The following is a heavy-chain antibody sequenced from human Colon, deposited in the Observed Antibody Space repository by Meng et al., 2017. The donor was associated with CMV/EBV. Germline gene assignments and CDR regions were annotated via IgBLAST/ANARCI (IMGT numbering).Heavy chain of an antibody. V-gene: IGHV3-11*04. CDR3: ARDRRPVLD. D-gene: IGHD6-6*01. CDR2: ISSSGSPT. Sequence: LSLSCVASGFTLSNYYLSWIRQAPGKGLEFVSYISSSGSPTYYLDSVKGRFTTSRDNAKNSVYLQMNSLTPEDTALYFCARDRRPVLDWGQGTLVTVSS. J-gene: IGHJ4*02. CDR1: GFTLSNYY.